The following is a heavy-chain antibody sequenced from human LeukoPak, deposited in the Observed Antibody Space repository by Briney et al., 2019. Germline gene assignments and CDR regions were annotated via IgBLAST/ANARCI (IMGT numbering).Heavy chain of an antibody. V-gene: IGHV3-23*01. CDR3: AKGPTNWSGYPVDY. D-gene: IGHD3-3*01. CDR2: ISGSGGST. J-gene: IGHJ4*02. Sequence: PGGSLRLSCTASGFTFRSYAMSWVRQAPGKGLEWVSGISGSGGSTYYADSVKGRFTISRDNSKNTLYLQMDSLRAEDTAVYYCAKGPTNWSGYPVDYWGQGTLVTVSS. CDR1: GFTFRSYA.